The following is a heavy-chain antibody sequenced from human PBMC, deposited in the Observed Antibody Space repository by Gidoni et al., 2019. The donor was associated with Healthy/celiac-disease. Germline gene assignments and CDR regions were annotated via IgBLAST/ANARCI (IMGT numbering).Heavy chain of an antibody. CDR2: IYSGGST. J-gene: IGHJ6*02. CDR3: ARLATDCSGGSCYSVGMDV. D-gene: IGHD2-15*01. V-gene: IGHV3-53*02. Sequence: EVQLVETGGGLIQPGGSLRLSCAASGFTVSSNYMSWVRQAPGKGLEWVSVIYSGGSTYYADSVKGRFTISRDNSKNTLYLQMNSLRAEDTAVYYCARLATDCSGGSCYSVGMDVWGQGTTVTVSS. CDR1: GFTVSSNY.